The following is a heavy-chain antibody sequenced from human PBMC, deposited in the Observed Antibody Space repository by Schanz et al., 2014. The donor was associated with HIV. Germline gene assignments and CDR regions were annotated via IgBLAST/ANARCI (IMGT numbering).Heavy chain of an antibody. D-gene: IGHD2-15*01. CDR3: ARAYCSGGSCHDY. Sequence: VQLVQSGAEVKKPGSSVKVSCKASGGTFSTYDFSWVRQAPGQGLEWMGGISTYHGNTNYAQNLQDRVTMTTDTSTSTAYMELRSLTSDDTAVYYCARAYCSGGSCHDYWGQGTLVTVSS. J-gene: IGHJ4*02. CDR1: GGTFSTYD. V-gene: IGHV1-18*01. CDR2: ISTYHGNT.